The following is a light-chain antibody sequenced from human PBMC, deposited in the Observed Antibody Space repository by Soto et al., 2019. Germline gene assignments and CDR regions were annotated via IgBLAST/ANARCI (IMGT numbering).Light chain of an antibody. CDR3: CSYVGSYTSYV. CDR1: SSDVGTYNF. V-gene: IGLV2-11*01. J-gene: IGLJ1*01. CDR2: DVT. Sequence: QSALTQPRSVSGSPGQSVTISCTGTSSDVGTYNFVSWYQQHPGKAPKFMIYDVTKRPSGVPDRFSGSKSGNTASLTISGPQAEDEADYYCCSYVGSYTSYVFGTGTKVTVL.